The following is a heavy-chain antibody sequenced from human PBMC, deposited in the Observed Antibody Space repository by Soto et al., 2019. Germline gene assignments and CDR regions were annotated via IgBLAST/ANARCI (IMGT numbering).Heavy chain of an antibody. CDR3: ARDEVRQKSASHL. J-gene: IGHJ3*01. CDR2: IYTDGST. V-gene: IGHV3-53*01. CDR1: GFIVSRNY. Sequence: GGSLRLSCAASGFIVSRNYMSWVRQAPGKGLEWVSIIYTDGSTYYADSVKGRFTISRDNFKNTLYLQVNSLRVEDTAVYYCARDEVRQKSASHLRGQGLMVTVSS. D-gene: IGHD3-16*01.